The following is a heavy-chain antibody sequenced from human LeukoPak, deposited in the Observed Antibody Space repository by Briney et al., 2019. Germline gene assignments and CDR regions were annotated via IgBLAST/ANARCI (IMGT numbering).Heavy chain of an antibody. CDR1: GGSFSGYY. V-gene: IGHV4-34*01. J-gene: IGHJ5*02. D-gene: IGHD1-1*01. CDR3: ARRGGGMT. Sequence: SETLSLTCAVYGGSFSGYYWSWIRQPPGKGLEWIGEINHSGSTNYNPSLKSRVTISVGTSKNQLSLKLSSVTAADTAVYYCARRGGGMTWGQGTLVTVSS. CDR2: INHSGST.